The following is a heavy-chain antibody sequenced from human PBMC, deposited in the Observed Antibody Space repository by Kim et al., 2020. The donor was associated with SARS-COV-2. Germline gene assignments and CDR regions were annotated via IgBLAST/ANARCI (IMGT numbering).Heavy chain of an antibody. D-gene: IGHD2-2*01. CDR2: IIPILGIA. J-gene: IGHJ6*02. CDR1: GGTFSSYA. Sequence: SVKVSCKASGGTFSSYAISWVRQAPGQGLEWMGRIIPILGIANYAQKFQGRVTITADKSTSTAYMELSSLRSEDTAVYYCARGGVVVPAATEMDVWGQGTTVTVSS. CDR3: ARGGVVVPAATEMDV. V-gene: IGHV1-69*04.